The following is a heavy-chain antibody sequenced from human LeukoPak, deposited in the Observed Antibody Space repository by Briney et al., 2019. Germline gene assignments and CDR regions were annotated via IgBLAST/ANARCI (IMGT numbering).Heavy chain of an antibody. V-gene: IGHV4-61*08. Sequence: SETLSLTCTVSGGSISSGGYYWSWIRQPPGKGLEWIGYIYYSGSTNYNPSLKSRVTISVDTSKNQFSLKLSSVTAADTAVYYCARSTVVTRAFDIWGQGTMVTVSS. J-gene: IGHJ3*02. CDR3: ARSTVVTRAFDI. CDR2: IYYSGST. CDR1: GGSISSGGYY. D-gene: IGHD4-23*01.